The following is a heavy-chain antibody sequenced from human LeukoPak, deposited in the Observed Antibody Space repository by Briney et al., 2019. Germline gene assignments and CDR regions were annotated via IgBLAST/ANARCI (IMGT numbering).Heavy chain of an antibody. J-gene: IGHJ1*01. CDR3: ARDFELGDFQH. V-gene: IGHV3-33*01. D-gene: IGHD7-27*01. CDR1: GFSFSSYG. Sequence: GGSLRLSCAASGFSFSSYGMHWVRQAPGKGLEWVAVIWNDGSDDYYKDSVKGRFTISRDNSKNTLYLQMNSLRAEDTAVYYCARDFELGDFQHWGQGTLVTVSS. CDR2: IWNDGSDD.